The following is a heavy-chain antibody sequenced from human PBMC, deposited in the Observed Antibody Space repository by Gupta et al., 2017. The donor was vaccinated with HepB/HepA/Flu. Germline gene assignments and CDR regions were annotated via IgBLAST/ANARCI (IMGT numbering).Heavy chain of an antibody. J-gene: IGHJ4*02. CDR3: AHSYPYYTLRLGPLGY. V-gene: IGHV2-5*01. D-gene: IGHD3-3*01. Sequence: QIPLTASGPPLVKPTQTLTLTCPFSGFSLSTSGVGVGWIRQPPGKALEWLALIYWNDDKRYSPSLKSRLTITKDTSKNQVVLTMTNMDPVDTATYYCAHSYPYYTLRLGPLGYWGQGTRVTVSS. CDR2: IYWNDDK. CDR1: GFSLSTSGVG.